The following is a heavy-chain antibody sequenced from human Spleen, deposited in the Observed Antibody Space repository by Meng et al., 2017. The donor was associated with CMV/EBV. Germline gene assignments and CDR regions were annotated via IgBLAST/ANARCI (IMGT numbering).Heavy chain of an antibody. J-gene: IGHJ6*02. V-gene: IGHV1-2*02. CDR2: IDPNIGGT. CDR3: TKTIEGAMDV. CDR1: GYTFTTYY. D-gene: IGHD1-7*01. Sequence: ASVKVSCKASGYTFTTYYMHWVRQAPGQGLEWMGWIDPNIGGTNYAQKFQGRVTLTRDTSISTVYMELSRLRSDDTAVYYCTKTIEGAMDVWGQGTTVTVS.